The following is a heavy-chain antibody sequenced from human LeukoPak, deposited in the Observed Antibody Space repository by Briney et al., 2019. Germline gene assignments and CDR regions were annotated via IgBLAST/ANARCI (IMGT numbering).Heavy chain of an antibody. CDR1: GGSISRYY. D-gene: IGHD6-19*01. V-gene: IGHV4-59*01. J-gene: IGHJ6*04. CDR2: IYYSGST. CDR3: ARDIGDIAVAGSYGMDV. Sequence: PSETLSLTCTVSGGSISRYYWSWLRQPPGKGLEWIGYIYYSGSTNYNPSLKSRVTISVDTSKNQFSLKLSSVTAADTAVYYCARDIGDIAVAGSYGMDVWGKGTTVTVSS.